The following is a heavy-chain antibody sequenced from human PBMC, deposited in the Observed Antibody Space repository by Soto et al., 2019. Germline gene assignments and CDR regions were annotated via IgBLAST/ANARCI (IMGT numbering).Heavy chain of an antibody. CDR3: ARTHMVRGVTIFDP. D-gene: IGHD3-10*01. J-gene: IGHJ5*02. CDR1: GGSISSYY. V-gene: IGHV4-59*08. CDR2: IYYSGST. Sequence: SETLSLTCTVSGGSISSYYLSWIRQPPGKGLEWIGYIYYSGSTNYNPSLKSRVTISVDTSKNQFSLKLSSVTAADTAVYYCARTHMVRGVTIFDPWGQGTLVTVSS.